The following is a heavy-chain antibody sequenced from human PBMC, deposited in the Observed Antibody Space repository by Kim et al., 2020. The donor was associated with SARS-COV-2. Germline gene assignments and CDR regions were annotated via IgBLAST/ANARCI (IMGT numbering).Heavy chain of an antibody. Sequence: KGRFTIARDNAKNSMYLQMNSLRAEDTAVYYCARDRRVTARNTYYYAMDVWGQGTTVTVSS. V-gene: IGHV3-11*01. D-gene: IGHD6-6*01. CDR3: ARDRRVTARNTYYYAMDV. J-gene: IGHJ6*02.